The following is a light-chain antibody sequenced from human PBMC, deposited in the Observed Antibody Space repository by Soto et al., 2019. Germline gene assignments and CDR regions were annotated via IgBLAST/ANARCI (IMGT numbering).Light chain of an antibody. CDR1: QTIMTY. Sequence: DIQMTQPPSSLSASVGDEVTITCRASQTIMTYLNWYQLKPGKPPRLLIYAASSLQSGVPSRFSGSGSGTDFTLTISSLQPEDFATYSCQQSYNSPQTFGQGTKVDIK. J-gene: IGKJ1*01. CDR3: QQSYNSPQT. CDR2: AAS. V-gene: IGKV1-39*01.